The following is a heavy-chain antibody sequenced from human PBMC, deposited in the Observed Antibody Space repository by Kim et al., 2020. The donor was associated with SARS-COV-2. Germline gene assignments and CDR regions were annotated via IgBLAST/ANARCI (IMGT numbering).Heavy chain of an antibody. Sequence: GGSLRLSCAASGFTFSSYAMSWVRQAPGKGLEWVSAISGSGGSTYYADSVKGRFTISRDNSKNTLYLQMNSLRAEDTAVYYCARTGGYCSGGSCGSVGYWFDPWGQGTLVTVSS. V-gene: IGHV3-23*01. D-gene: IGHD2-15*01. CDR1: GFTFSSYA. CDR2: ISGSGGST. CDR3: ARTGGYCSGGSCGSVGYWFDP. J-gene: IGHJ5*02.